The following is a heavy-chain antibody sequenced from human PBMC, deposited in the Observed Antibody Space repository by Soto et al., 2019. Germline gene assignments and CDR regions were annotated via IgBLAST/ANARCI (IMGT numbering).Heavy chain of an antibody. CDR3: ARTSPDFFLDY. J-gene: IGHJ4*02. V-gene: IGHV3-33*01. CDR1: GFTFSSYG. Sequence: GGSLRLSCAASGFTFSSYGMHWVRQAPGKGLEWVAVIWYDGSNKYYADSVKGRFTISRDNSKNTLYLQMNSLRAEDTAVHYCARTSPDFFLDYWGQGTLVTVSS. CDR2: IWYDGSNK.